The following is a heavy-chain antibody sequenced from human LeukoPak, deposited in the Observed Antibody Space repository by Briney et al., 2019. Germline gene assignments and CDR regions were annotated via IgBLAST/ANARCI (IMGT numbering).Heavy chain of an antibody. J-gene: IGHJ5*02. V-gene: IGHV3-23*01. CDR3: ARTQYSSGWYNWFDP. CDR2: ISGSGGIT. Sequence: GGSLRLSCAASGFTISSYAMSWVRQAPGKGLEWVSAISGSGGITYYADSVKGRFTISRDNSKNTLYLQMNSLRAEDMAVYYCARTQYSSGWYNWFDPWGQGTLVTVSS. CDR1: GFTISSYA. D-gene: IGHD6-19*01.